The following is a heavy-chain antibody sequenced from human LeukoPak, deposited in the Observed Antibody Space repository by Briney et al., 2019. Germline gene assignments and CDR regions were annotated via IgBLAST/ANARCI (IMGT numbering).Heavy chain of an antibody. D-gene: IGHD2/OR15-2a*01. Sequence: GESLKITCKGSGYSFTRNWIGWVRQMPGKGLEWMGILYPGDSDTRYSPSFQGQVTISADKSISTAYLQWSSLKASDTAMYYCARLIGGPSGYFDYWGQGTLVTVSS. V-gene: IGHV5-51*01. J-gene: IGHJ4*02. CDR2: LYPGDSDT. CDR1: GYSFTRNW. CDR3: ARLIGGPSGYFDY.